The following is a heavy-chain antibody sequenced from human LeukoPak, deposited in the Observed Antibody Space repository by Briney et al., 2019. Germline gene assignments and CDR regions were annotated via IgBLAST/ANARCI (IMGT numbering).Heavy chain of an antibody. CDR1: GYTFTSYA. J-gene: IGHJ4*02. CDR3: ARVSSGRHGYLDY. Sequence: ASVKVSCKASGYTFTSYAMHWVRQAPGQRLEWMGWINAGNGNATYTQKFQDRVTFTRDTSASTAYMDLSSLRSEDTAVYYCARVSSGRHGYLDYWGQGTPVTVSS. CDR2: INAGNGNA. V-gene: IGHV1-3*01. D-gene: IGHD6-25*01.